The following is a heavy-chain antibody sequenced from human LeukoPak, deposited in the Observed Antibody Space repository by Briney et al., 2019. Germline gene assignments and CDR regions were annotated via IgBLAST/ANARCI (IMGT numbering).Heavy chain of an antibody. D-gene: IGHD6-19*01. Sequence: PGGSLRLSCAASGFTFSSYGMHWVRQAPGKRLEWVAVISYDGSNKYYADSVKGRFTISRDNSKNTLYLQMNSLRAEDTAVYYCAKGRSSGVLFDYWGQGTLVTVSS. V-gene: IGHV3-30*18. CDR2: ISYDGSNK. CDR3: AKGRSSGVLFDY. J-gene: IGHJ4*02. CDR1: GFTFSSYG.